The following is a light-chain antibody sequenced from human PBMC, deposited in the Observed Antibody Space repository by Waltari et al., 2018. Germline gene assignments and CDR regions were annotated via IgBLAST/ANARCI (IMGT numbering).Light chain of an antibody. J-gene: IGKJ3*01. CDR1: QVIRDD. Sequence: DIQMTQSPSSLSASIGDRVTITCRASQVIRDDLGWYQQKPGEAPRRLNYGASTLQTGVPSRFSGSGSGTDFTLTITSLQPEDFATYYCLQHSNYPFTFGPGTTVDVK. CDR3: LQHSNYPFT. CDR2: GAS. V-gene: IGKV1-17*01.